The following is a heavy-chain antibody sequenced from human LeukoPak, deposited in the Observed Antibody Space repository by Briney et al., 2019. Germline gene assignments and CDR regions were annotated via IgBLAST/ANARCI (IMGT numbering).Heavy chain of an antibody. CDR1: GGFISSYY. CDR2: IYTSGTT. Sequence: SETLSLTCTVSGGFISSYYWSWIRQPAGKGLEWIGRIYTSGTTNYNPSLKSRVTMSIDTSKNQFSLDLGSVTAADTAVYYCAREFTSWGQGTLVAVSS. J-gene: IGHJ5*02. CDR3: AREFTS. V-gene: IGHV4-4*07.